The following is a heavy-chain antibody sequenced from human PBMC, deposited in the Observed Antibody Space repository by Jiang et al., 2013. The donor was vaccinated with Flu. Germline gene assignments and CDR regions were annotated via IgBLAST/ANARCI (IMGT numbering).Heavy chain of an antibody. CDR3: ARVHMEQWLVSWAGAFDI. D-gene: IGHD6-19*01. J-gene: IGHJ3*02. CDR2: ISSSSSTI. Sequence: VQLVESGGGLVQPGGSLRLSCTASGFTFSSYSMNWVRQAPGKGLEWVSYISSSSSTIYYADSVKGRFTISRDNAKNSLYLQMNSLRAEDTAVYYCARVHMEQWLVSWAGAFDIWGQGTMVTVSS. CDR1: GFTFSSYS. V-gene: IGHV3-48*01.